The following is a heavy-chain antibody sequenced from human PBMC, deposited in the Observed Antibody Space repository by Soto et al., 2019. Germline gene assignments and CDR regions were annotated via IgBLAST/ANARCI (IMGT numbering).Heavy chain of an antibody. D-gene: IGHD2-15*01. V-gene: IGHV3-23*01. J-gene: IGHJ4*02. CDR3: VKGGWLDY. CDR2: ISGSGDNT. CDR1: GFTFSSYA. Sequence: GGSLRLSCAASGFTFSSYAMSWVRQAPGKGLEWVSAISGSGDNTYYADSVKGRFTISRDNSKNTLYLQMNSLRAEDTALYYCVKGGWLDYWGQGTVVTVSS.